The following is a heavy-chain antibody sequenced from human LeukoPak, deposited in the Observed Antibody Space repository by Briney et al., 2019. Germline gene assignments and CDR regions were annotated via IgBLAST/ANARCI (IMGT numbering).Heavy chain of an antibody. CDR1: GYTFTSYG. V-gene: IGHV1-18*01. J-gene: IGHJ4*02. Sequence: ASVKVSCKASGYTFTSYGISWVRQAPGQGLEWMGWISACNGNTNYAQKLQGRVTMTTDTSTSTAYMELRSLRSDDTAVYYCARDPLGGSYLTYFDYWGQGTLVTVSS. D-gene: IGHD1-26*01. CDR3: ARDPLGGSYLTYFDY. CDR2: ISACNGNT.